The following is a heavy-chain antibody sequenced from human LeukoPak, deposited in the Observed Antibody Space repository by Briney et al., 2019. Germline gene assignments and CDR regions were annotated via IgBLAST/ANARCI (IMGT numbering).Heavy chain of an antibody. D-gene: IGHD4-11*01. V-gene: IGHV4-61*02. Sequence: PSETLSLTCTVSGGSISSTSYYWGWIRQPAGKGLEWIGRIYTSGSTNYNPSLKSRVTMSVDTSKNQFSLKLSSVTAADTAVYHCARDNDGLHPSTYYYYMDVWGKGTTVTVSS. J-gene: IGHJ6*03. CDR2: IYTSGST. CDR3: ARDNDGLHPSTYYYYMDV. CDR1: GGSISSTSYY.